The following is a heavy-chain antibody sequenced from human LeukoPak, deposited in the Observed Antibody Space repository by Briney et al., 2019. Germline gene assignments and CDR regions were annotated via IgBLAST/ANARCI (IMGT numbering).Heavy chain of an antibody. J-gene: IGHJ5*02. Sequence: SETLSLTCTVSSGSISPYYWSWIRQPPGRELEWIGYVSYSGSTNYNPSLKSRVTISLETSKNQFSLKLSSVTAADTAVYYCARDRSSSWSAIHWFAPWGQGTLVTVSS. CDR2: VSYSGST. CDR1: SGSISPYY. D-gene: IGHD6-13*01. V-gene: IGHV4-59*01. CDR3: ARDRSSSWSAIHWFAP.